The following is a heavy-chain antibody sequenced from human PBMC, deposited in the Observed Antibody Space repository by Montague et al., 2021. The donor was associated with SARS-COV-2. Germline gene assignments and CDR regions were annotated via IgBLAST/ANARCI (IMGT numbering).Heavy chain of an antibody. J-gene: IGHJ5*02. D-gene: IGHD3-9*01. CDR3: AKVGDILAGYSLINLDA. Sequence: SLRLSCAASGFTFSNSPMSWVRQAPGKGLDWVSVIHSAGRGTYYAGSVQGRFTISRDNLKNTVYLQMNSLRDVDTALYYCAKVGDILAGYSLINLDAWGQGTLVVVSS. CDR2: IHSAGRGT. CDR1: GFTFSNSP. V-gene: IGHV3-23*03.